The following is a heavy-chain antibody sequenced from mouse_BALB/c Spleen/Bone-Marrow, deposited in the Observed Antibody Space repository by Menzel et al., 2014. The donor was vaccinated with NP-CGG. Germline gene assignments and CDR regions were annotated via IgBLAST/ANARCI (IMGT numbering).Heavy chain of an antibody. J-gene: IGHJ2*01. D-gene: IGHD2-3*01. CDR3: TRTYEYFDY. CDR1: GYTFTSYW. Sequence: VQLQQSGAELVRPGASVKLSCKTSGYTFTSYWINWVKQRPGQGLEWIGNIYPSDSYTNYNQKFKDKATLTVDLSSTTAYMQLSSPTSEDSAVYYCTRTYEYFDYWGQGTTLTVSS. CDR2: IYPSDSYT. V-gene: IGHV1-69*02.